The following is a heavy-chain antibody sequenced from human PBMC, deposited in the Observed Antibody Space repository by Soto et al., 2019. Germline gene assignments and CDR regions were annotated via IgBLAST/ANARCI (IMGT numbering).Heavy chain of an antibody. CDR2: ITPSGDAT. D-gene: IGHD3-22*01. V-gene: IGHV3-23*01. CDR3: AKMGPRSGNNGYFDYFDY. CDR1: GFTFSSFA. J-gene: IGHJ4*02. Sequence: EVQVLESGGGLVQPGGSLRLSCAASGFTFSSFAMSWVRQLPGKGLEWVSGITPSGDATYYADSMRGRFTISRDNSKNTLYLQMDRLRAEDTAVYYCAKMGPRSGNNGYFDYFDYWGQGTLVTVSS.